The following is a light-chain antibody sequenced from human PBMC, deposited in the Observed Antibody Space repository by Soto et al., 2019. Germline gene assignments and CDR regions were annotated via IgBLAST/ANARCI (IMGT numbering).Light chain of an antibody. V-gene: IGKV3-20*01. Sequence: IVLTQAPGTLSLSPGERATLSCRASQTGGNNYSAWYQQNPGQTPRLLIHGASNRATGIPDRISGSGSGTDFTLFISRLDPEDFAMYYCQQYASAPLTFGGGTKVEIK. J-gene: IGKJ4*02. CDR2: GAS. CDR1: QTGGNNY. CDR3: QQYASAPLT.